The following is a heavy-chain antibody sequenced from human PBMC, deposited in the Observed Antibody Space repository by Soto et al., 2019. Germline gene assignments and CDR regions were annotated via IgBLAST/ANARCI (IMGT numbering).Heavy chain of an antibody. CDR1: GYSISSSNW. J-gene: IGHJ4*02. CDR2: IYYSGTT. Sequence: SSETLSLTCAVSGYSISSSNWWGWIRQPPGKGLEWIGYIYYSGTTYYNPSLKSRVTISVDTSKNQFSLKLSSVTAADTAVYYWARGLPREQQLVTTFDYWGQGTLVTVSS. CDR3: ARGLPREQQLVTTFDY. V-gene: IGHV4-28*03. D-gene: IGHD6-13*01.